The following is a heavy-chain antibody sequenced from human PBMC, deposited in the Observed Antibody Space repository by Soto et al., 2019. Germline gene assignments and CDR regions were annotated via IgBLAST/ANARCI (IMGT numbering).Heavy chain of an antibody. V-gene: IGHV1-69*06. CDR2: IIPIFGTA. Sequence: GASVKVSCKASGGTFSSYAISWVRQAPGQGLEWVGGIIPIFGTANYAQKFQGRVTITADKSTSTAYMELSSLRSEDTAVYYCARRFLAAADNWFDPWGQGTLVTVSS. CDR1: GGTFSSYA. D-gene: IGHD2-15*01. CDR3: ARRFLAAADNWFDP. J-gene: IGHJ5*02.